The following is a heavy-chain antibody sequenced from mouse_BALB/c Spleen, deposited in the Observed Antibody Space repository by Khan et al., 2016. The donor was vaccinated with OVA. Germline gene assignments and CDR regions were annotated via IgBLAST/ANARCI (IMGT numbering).Heavy chain of an antibody. CDR3: ARRRGNYEAYDMDY. Sequence: VQLQQSGAELVQPAASVKLSCTASGFNIKDTYIHWVKQRPEQGLEWIGRIDPANGNTKYDPNFLGKATITADTYSNTAYLQLSSLTSEDSAVYYCARRRGNYEAYDMDYWGQGTSVTVSS. CDR2: IDPANGNT. CDR1: GFNIKDTY. V-gene: IGHV14-3*02. D-gene: IGHD2-1*01. J-gene: IGHJ4*01.